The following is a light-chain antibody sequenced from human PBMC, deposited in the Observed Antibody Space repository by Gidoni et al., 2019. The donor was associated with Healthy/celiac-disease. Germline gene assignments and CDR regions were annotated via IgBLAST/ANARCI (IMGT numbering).Light chain of an antibody. V-gene: IGKV2-28*01. J-gene: IGKJ1*01. CDR1: QSLLHSNGYNY. Sequence: SVSSLSSQSLLHSNGYNYLDWYLQKPGQSPQLLIYLGSNRASGVPDRFSGSGSGTDFTLKISRVEAEDVGVYYCMQALQTPRTFGQGTKVEIK. CDR2: LGS. CDR3: MQALQTPRT.